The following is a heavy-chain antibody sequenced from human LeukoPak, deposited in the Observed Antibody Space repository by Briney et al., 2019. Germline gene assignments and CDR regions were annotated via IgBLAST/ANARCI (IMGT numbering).Heavy chain of an antibody. CDR3: ARIQRRLDY. Sequence: PGGSLRLSCAASGFPFSNYWMTWVRQAPGKGLELVANIKQDGREKYCVDSVKRRFTISRDNAKNSLYLQMNSLRAEDTAVYYCARIQRRLDYWGQGNLVTVSS. V-gene: IGHV3-7*01. CDR2: IKQDGREK. CDR1: GFPFSNYW. D-gene: IGHD6-25*01. J-gene: IGHJ4*02.